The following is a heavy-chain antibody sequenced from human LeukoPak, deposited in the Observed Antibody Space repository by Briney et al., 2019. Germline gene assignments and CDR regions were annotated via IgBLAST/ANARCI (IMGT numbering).Heavy chain of an antibody. CDR3: ARDRGAAAGIDY. J-gene: IGHJ4*02. D-gene: IGHD6-13*01. V-gene: IGHV3-33*01. CDR2: IWYDGSNK. CDR1: GFTFSSYG. Sequence: ESGRSLRLSCAASGFTFSSYGMHWVRQAPGKGLEWVAVIWYDGSNKCYADSVKGRFTISRDNSKNTLYLQMNSLRAEDTAVYYCARDRGAAAGIDYWGQGTLVTVSS.